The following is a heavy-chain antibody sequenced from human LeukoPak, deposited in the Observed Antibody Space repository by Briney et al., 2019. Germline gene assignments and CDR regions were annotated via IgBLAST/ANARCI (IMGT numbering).Heavy chain of an antibody. Sequence: SETLSLTCAVYGGSFRGYYWSWIRQPPGKGLEWIGEINQSEGTKYNPSLKSRVTISEDTSKNQFSLKLSSVTAADTAVYYCARVHWENRYYFGYWGQGTLVTVSS. CDR3: ARVHWENRYYFGY. J-gene: IGHJ4*02. CDR1: GGSFRGYY. V-gene: IGHV4-34*01. CDR2: INQSEGT. D-gene: IGHD1-14*01.